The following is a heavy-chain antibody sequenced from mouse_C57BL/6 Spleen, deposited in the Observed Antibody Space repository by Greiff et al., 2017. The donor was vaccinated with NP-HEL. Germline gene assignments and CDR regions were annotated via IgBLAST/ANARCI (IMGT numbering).Heavy chain of an antibody. CDR3: ASEGYFDV. V-gene: IGHV3-6*01. CDR1: GYSITSGYY. CDR2: ISYDGSN. J-gene: IGHJ1*03. Sequence: EVQLQESGPGLVKPSQSLTLTCSVTGYSITSGYYWNWIRQFPGNKLEWMGYISYDGSNNYNPSLKNRIAITRDTSKNQFFLKLNSVATEDTATYYCASEGYFDVWGTGTTVTVSS.